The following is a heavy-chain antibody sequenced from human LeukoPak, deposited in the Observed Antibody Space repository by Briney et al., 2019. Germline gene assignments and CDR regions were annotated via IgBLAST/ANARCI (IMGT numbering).Heavy chain of an antibody. CDR1: GGSITGYY. CDR3: AREEFLHEIDSSGYFVY. CDR2: VYSSGVG. J-gene: IGHJ4*02. D-gene: IGHD3-22*01. V-gene: IGHV4-4*07. Sequence: SETLSLTCTVSGGSITGYYWNWIRQPAGQGLEWLGGVYSSGVGNYNPSLTSRVTMSVATSTNQFSLKLTSLTAADTAVYYCAREEFLHEIDSSGYFVYWGQGTLVTVSS.